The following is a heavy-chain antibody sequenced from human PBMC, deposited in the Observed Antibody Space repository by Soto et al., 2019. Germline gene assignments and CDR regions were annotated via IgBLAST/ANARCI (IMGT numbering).Heavy chain of an antibody. V-gene: IGHV3-23*01. CDR1: GFTFSSYA. J-gene: IGHJ4*02. CDR2: ISGSGGST. D-gene: IGHD3-10*01. CDR3: AKDPDGSGSYYKRFMSGYFDY. Sequence: GGSLRLSCAASGFTFSSYAMSWVRQAPGKGLEWVSAISGSGGSTYYADSVKGRFTISRDNSKNTLYLQMNSLRAEDTAVYYCAKDPDGSGSYYKRFMSGYFDYWGQGTLVTVSS.